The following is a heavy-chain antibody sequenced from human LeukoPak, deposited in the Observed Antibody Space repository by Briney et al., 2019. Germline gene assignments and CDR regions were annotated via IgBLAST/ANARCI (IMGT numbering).Heavy chain of an antibody. CDR1: GFTFSSYA. CDR2: ISSSSSYI. CDR3: ARDDRKDCSGGSCYHDY. V-gene: IGHV3-21*01. Sequence: GGSLRLSCAASGFTFSSYAMSWVRQAPGKGLEWVSSISSSSSYIYYADSVKGRFTISRDNAKNSLYLQMNSLRAEDTAVYYCARDDRKDCSGGSCYHDYWGQGTLVTVSS. D-gene: IGHD2-15*01. J-gene: IGHJ4*02.